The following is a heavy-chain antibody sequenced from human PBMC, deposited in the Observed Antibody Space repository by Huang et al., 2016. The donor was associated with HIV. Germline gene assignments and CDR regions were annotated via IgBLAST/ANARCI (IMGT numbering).Heavy chain of an antibody. CDR1: GGSINSVTYY. V-gene: IGHV4-61*09. CDR2: IYTRGST. D-gene: IGHD6-19*01. CDR3: AREALRPGAGIKGYFDY. Sequence: QVQLQESGPGLVKPSQTLSLTCTVSGGSINSVTYYWSWIRQPAGKGLEWIGHIYTRGSTNHNPSLNSRVTISVDTSKNQFSLKLSSVTAADTAVYYCAREALRPGAGIKGYFDYWGPGTRVTVSS. J-gene: IGHJ4*02.